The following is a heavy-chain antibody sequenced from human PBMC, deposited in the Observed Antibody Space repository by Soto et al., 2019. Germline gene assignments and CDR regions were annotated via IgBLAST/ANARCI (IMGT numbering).Heavy chain of an antibody. D-gene: IGHD1-7*01. Sequence: QVQLVQSGAEVKKPGSSVKVSCKASGGTFSSYAISWVRQAPGQGLEWMGGIIPIFGTANYAQKFQGIVTITADKSTRTAYMELSSLSSEDTAVYYCARDEGWNYHAFDIWGQGTMVTVSS. J-gene: IGHJ3*02. CDR1: GGTFSSYA. V-gene: IGHV1-69*06. CDR3: ARDEGWNYHAFDI. CDR2: IIPIFGTA.